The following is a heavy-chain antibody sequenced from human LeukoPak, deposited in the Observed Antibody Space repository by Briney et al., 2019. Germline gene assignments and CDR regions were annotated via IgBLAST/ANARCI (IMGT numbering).Heavy chain of an antibody. D-gene: IGHD3-10*01. V-gene: IGHV3-33*01. CDR3: ATGGPSGSYYRIGF. J-gene: IGHJ4*02. CDR1: GFTFSSYG. Sequence: GGSLSLSCAASGFTFSSYGIHWVRQAPGQGLEWVAVIWYDGSNKYYADSVKGRFTISRDNSKNTLYLQMNSLRVEDTAVYYCATGGPSGSYYRIGFWGQGTLVTVSS. CDR2: IWYDGSNK.